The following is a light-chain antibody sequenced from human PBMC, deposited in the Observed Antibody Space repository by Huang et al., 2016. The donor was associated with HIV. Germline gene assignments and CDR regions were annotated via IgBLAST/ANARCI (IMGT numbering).Light chain of an antibody. Sequence: IVLTQSSATLSWYPGEKVTLSCRASQSVGNYIAWYQQHPGQSPKLLIYDKSNRATGTPVRFSGSGSGTDFTLTISSLESEDFAVYYGQQRSSGVTFGGGTKVQVK. J-gene: IGKJ4*01. CDR2: DKS. CDR1: QSVGNY. CDR3: QQRSSGVT. V-gene: IGKV3-11*01.